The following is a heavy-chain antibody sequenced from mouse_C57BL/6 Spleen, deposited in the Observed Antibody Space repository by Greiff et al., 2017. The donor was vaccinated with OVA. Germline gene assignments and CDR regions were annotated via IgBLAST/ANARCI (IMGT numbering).Heavy chain of an antibody. V-gene: IGHV1-52*01. CDR1: GYTFTSYW. Sequence: VQLQQPGAELVRPGSSVKLSCKASGYTFTSYWMHWVKQRPIQGLEWIGNIDPSDSETHYNQKFKDKATLTVDKSSSTAYMQLSRLTSEDSAVYYCAGGYDYDWFAYWGQGTLVTVSA. CDR2: IDPSDSET. CDR3: AGGYDYDWFAY. D-gene: IGHD2-4*01. J-gene: IGHJ3*01.